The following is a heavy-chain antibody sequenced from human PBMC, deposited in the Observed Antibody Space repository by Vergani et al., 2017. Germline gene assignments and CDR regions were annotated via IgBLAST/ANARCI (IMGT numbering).Heavy chain of an antibody. CDR3: ARVQLVWGLMDY. Sequence: EVQLLESGGGLVQPGGSLRLSCAASGFTFSSYAMSWVRQAPGKGLEWVSVIYSGGSTYYADSVKGRFTISRDNSKNTLYLQMNSLRAEDTAVYYCARVQLVWGLMDYWGQGTLVTVSS. J-gene: IGHJ4*02. D-gene: IGHD3-16*01. CDR1: GFTFSSYA. V-gene: IGHV3-23*03. CDR2: IYSGGST.